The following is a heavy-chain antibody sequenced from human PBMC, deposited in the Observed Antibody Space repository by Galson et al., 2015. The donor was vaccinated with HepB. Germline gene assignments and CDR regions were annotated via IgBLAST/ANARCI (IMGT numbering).Heavy chain of an antibody. V-gene: IGHV4-39*01. CDR2: IYYSGST. CDR1: GGSISSSSYY. J-gene: IGHJ2*01. D-gene: IGHD7-27*01. CDR3: ARLGAFNWGWARMDRWYFDL. Sequence: SETLSLTCTVSGGSISSSSYYWGWIRQPPGKGLEWIGSIYYSGSTYYNPSLKSRVTISVDTSKNQFSLKLSCVTAADTAVYYCARLGAFNWGWARMDRWYFDLWGRGTLVTVSS.